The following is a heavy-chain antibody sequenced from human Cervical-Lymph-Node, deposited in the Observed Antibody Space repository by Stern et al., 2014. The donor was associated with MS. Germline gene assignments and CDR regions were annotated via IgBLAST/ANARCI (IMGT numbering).Heavy chain of an antibody. D-gene: IGHD4-17*01. CDR1: GSAFSNYA. CDR3: ASPLPYAT. CDR2: IHPSDGRP. J-gene: IGHJ4*02. Sequence: VQLVESGAEVKKPGASVKVSCKASGSAFSNYAIHWLRQTPGQGPVWMGIIHPSDGRPTYAQGVKGRVTMTRDASTRTVFMELSSLRSDDTAVYYCASPLPYATWGQGSLVTVSS. V-gene: IGHV1-46*04.